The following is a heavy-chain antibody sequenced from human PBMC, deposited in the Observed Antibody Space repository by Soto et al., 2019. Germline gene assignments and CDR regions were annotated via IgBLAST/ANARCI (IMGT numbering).Heavy chain of an antibody. J-gene: IGHJ6*02. CDR3: ARVPVIVVVPAAMGIGYYYGIDV. CDR2: ISSSSSTI. V-gene: IGHV3-48*02. CDR1: GFTFSSYS. Sequence: GGSLRLSCAASGFTFSSYSMNWVRQAPGKGLEWVSYISSSSSTIYYADSVKGRFTISRDNAKNSLYLQMNSLRDEDTAVYYCARVPVIVVVPAAMGIGYYYGIDVWGQGTMVTVSS. D-gene: IGHD2-2*01.